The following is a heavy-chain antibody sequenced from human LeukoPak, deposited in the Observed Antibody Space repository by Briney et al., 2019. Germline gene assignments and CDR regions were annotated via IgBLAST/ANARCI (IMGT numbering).Heavy chain of an antibody. CDR1: GFSFSSYT. Sequence: GGSLRLSCAASGFSFSSYTMSWVRQAPGKGLEWVSSISSSSSYIYYADSVKGRFTISRDNGKKSVFLQMNSLRAEDTGVYFCARSFCSTTTCSDPWGQGTLVTVSS. CDR3: ARSFCSTTTCSDP. J-gene: IGHJ5*02. V-gene: IGHV3-21*01. D-gene: IGHD2-2*01. CDR2: ISSSSSYI.